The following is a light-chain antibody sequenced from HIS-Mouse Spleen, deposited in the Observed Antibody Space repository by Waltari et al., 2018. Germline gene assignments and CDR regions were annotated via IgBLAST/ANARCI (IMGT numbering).Light chain of an antibody. V-gene: IGLV2-11*01. CDR3: CSYAGSYTLV. Sequence: QSALTQPRPVSGSPGPSVTIFCTGTSSDVGGYNYVPWYQQHPGKAPKLMIYDVSKRPSGVPERFSGSKSGNTASLTISELQAEDEADYYCCSYAGSYTLVFGGGTKLTVL. CDR1: SSDVGGYNY. J-gene: IGLJ2*01. CDR2: DVS.